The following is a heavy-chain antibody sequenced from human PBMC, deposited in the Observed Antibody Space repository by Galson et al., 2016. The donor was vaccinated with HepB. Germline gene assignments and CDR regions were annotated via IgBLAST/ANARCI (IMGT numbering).Heavy chain of an antibody. D-gene: IGHD6-19*01. CDR1: GDSVSSNSAA. CDR3: ASARSRGWSDAFDY. Sequence: CAISGDSVSSNSAAWNWFRQSTPRGLEWLGRTYYRSKWYNDNRLSLKTRININADTSRNEVSLQLKSVTLEDTAVYYCASARSRGWSDAFDYWGQGTLVTISS. CDR2: TYYRSKWYN. V-gene: IGHV6-1*01. J-gene: IGHJ4*02.